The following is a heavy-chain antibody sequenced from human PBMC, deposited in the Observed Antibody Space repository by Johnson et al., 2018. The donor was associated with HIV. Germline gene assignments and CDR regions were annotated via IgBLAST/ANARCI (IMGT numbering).Heavy chain of an antibody. D-gene: IGHD2-2*01. Sequence: VQLVESGGGVVQPGRSLRLSCVASGFTFSNAWMSWVRQAPGKGLAWVGRIKSKTDGGTTDSAAPVKGRFTISRDASKNTLYLKMNSLKIEEPAVYYCTTVYCSSTSCYSYAFDIWGQGTMVTVSS. J-gene: IGHJ3*02. CDR2: IKSKTDGGTT. CDR3: TTVYCSSTSCYSYAFDI. V-gene: IGHV3-15*01. CDR1: GFTFSNAW.